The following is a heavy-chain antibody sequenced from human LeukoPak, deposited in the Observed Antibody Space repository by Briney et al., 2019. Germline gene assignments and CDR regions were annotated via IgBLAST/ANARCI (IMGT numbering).Heavy chain of an antibody. D-gene: IGHD6-13*01. V-gene: IGHV3-30-3*01. CDR1: GFTFSSYA. CDR2: ISYDGSSK. J-gene: IGHJ4*02. Sequence: GGSLRLSCAASGFTFSSYAMHWVRQAPGKGLEWVAVISYDGSSKYYADSVKGRFTISRDNSKNTLYLQMNSLRAEDTAVYYCAVTSSWYPFYWGQGTLVTVSS. CDR3: AVTSSWYPFY.